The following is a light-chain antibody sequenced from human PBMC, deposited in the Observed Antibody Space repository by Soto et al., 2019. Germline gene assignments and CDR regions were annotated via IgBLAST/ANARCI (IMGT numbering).Light chain of an antibody. CDR2: EGS. V-gene: IGLV2-23*01. CDR1: SSDVGSYNL. J-gene: IGLJ1*01. CDR3: CSYAGSSTYV. Sequence: QSVLTQPASVSGSPGQSITISCTGTSSDVGSYNLVSWYQQHPGKAPKLMIYEGSKRPSGVSNRFSGSKSGNTASLTISVLQAEDAADYYCCSYAGSSTYVFGTGTKVTVL.